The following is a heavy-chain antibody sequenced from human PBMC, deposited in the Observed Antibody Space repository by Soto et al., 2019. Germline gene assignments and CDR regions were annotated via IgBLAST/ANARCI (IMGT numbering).Heavy chain of an antibody. CDR1: GFSFSSYY. Sequence: EVQLVESGGGLVQPGGSLRLSCVASGFSFSSYYMTWVRQAPGKGLEWVANINKDGSDIHGLGSVMGRFTISRDNAKNSLYLQMNSLRAEDTAVYYCARENFYYMDVWGKGTTVTVSS. CDR3: ARENFYYMDV. CDR2: INKDGSDI. V-gene: IGHV3-7*01. J-gene: IGHJ6*03.